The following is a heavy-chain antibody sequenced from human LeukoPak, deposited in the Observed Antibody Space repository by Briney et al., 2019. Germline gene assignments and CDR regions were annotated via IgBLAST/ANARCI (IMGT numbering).Heavy chain of an antibody. V-gene: IGHV3-64*01. CDR1: GFTFSSYA. CDR3: ARTSRYYDSSGLWYYFDY. D-gene: IGHD3-22*01. CDR2: ISSNGGST. J-gene: IGHJ4*02. Sequence: PGGSLRLSCAASGFTFSSYAMHWVRQAPGKGLEYVSAISSNGGSTYYANSVKGRFTISRDNSKNTLYLQMGSLRAEDMAVYYCARTSRYYDSSGLWYYFDYWGQGTLVTVSS.